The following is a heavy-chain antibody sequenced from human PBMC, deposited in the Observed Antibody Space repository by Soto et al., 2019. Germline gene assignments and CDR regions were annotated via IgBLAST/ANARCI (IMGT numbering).Heavy chain of an antibody. J-gene: IGHJ4*02. D-gene: IGHD1-26*01. Sequence: SGPTLVNPTQTLTLTCTFSGFSLSSIGVAVGWIRQPPGKALEWLALLYWNDDRRYSPSLKSRLTITQDTSKNQVVLTLTNMDPADTATYYCAHSASVPCCYYFDSWGQGTLVTVSS. CDR3: AHSASVPCCYYFDS. CDR1: GFSLSSIGVA. V-gene: IGHV2-5*01. CDR2: LYWNDDR.